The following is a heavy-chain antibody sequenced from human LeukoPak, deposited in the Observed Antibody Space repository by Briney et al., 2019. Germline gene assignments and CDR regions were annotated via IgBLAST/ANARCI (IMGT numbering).Heavy chain of an antibody. Sequence: PSETLSLTCTVSGGSISNYYWSWIRQPPGKGLEWIGYIYYSGSTNYNPSLKSRVTISVDTSKNQFSLKLSSVTAADTAVYYCARVAGSGSYAWFDPWGQGTLVTVSS. CDR1: GGSISNYY. J-gene: IGHJ5*02. CDR3: ARVAGSGSYAWFDP. V-gene: IGHV4-59*01. CDR2: IYYSGST. D-gene: IGHD3-10*01.